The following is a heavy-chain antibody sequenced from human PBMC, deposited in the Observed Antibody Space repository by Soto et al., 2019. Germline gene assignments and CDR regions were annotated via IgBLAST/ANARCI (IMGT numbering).Heavy chain of an antibody. CDR3: ARHSLALRKNNWFDP. V-gene: IGHV4-39*01. Sequence: SETLSLTCTVSGDSIISSDFYWGWVRQPPGEGLEWIGSIFYLGSSYYNPSLKSRVTMSVDTSKNQFSLRLRSVTAADTALYFCARHSLALRKNNWFDPWGQGIMVTVSS. J-gene: IGHJ5*02. CDR2: IFYLGSS. D-gene: IGHD3-3*02. CDR1: GDSIISSDFY.